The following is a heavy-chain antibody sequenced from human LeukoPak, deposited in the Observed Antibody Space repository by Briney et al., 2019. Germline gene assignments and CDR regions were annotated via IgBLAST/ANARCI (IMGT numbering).Heavy chain of an antibody. CDR2: ISSSDSTI. CDR1: GFTFSDYY. Sequence: PGGSLTLYCAASGFTFSDYYMSWIRQAPGKGLEWVSYISSSDSTIYYADYVKGRFTISRDNAKNSLYLQMNSLRAEDTAVYYCATTGGLYCSSTSCYSTGTAQFDYWGQGTLVTVSS. D-gene: IGHD2-2*01. CDR3: ATTGGLYCSSTSCYSTGTAQFDY. J-gene: IGHJ4*02. V-gene: IGHV3-11*01.